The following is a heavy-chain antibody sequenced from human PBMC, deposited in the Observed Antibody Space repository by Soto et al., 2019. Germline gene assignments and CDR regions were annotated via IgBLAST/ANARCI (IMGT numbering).Heavy chain of an antibody. CDR1: GASISSGGYY. V-gene: IGHV4-61*08. J-gene: IGHJ5*02. CDR2: IYYTGST. Sequence: SETLSLTCIVSGASISSGGYYYHWIRQHPGKGLEWIGYIYYTGSTYYNPSLKSRVTMSLDTSRNQLLLQLNSVTAADTAVYYCARVPGPWGQGTLVTVSS. CDR3: ARVPGP.